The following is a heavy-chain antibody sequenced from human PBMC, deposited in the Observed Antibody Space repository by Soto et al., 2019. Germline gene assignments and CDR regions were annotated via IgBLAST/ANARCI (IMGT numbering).Heavy chain of an antibody. CDR1: GGTFSSYT. Sequence: QVQLVQSGAEVKKPGSSVMVSCKASGGTFSSYTISWVRQAPGQGLEWMGSIIPILGIANYAQKFQGRVTLAADKSTITAYMELIRLRAEDTAVYYCAGNSDVLLWFGELVYYCMDVWGQGTTVTVSS. CDR2: IIPILGIA. D-gene: IGHD3-10*01. V-gene: IGHV1-69*02. CDR3: AGNSDVLLWFGELVYYCMDV. J-gene: IGHJ6*02.